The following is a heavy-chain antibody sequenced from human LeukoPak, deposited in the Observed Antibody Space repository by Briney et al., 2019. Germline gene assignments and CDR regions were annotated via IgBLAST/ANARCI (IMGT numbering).Heavy chain of an antibody. V-gene: IGHV4-39*07. CDR2: IYNSGST. CDR3: ASSRYSYQPSGSPYNWFDP. D-gene: IGHD3-10*01. CDR1: GGSSRISSYY. J-gene: IGHJ5*02. Sequence: PSETLSLTCTVAGGSSRISSYYWGWIRQPPGKGREWIGNIYNSGSTYYNPSLKSRVTMSVDTSKNQFSLKLSSVTAADTAVYYCASSRYSYQPSGSPYNWFDPWGQGTLVIVSS.